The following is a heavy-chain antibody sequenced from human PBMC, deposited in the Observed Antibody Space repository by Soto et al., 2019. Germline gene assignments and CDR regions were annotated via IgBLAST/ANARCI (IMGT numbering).Heavy chain of an antibody. Sequence: EVKLLESGGGLAQPGGSLRLSCVGSGFTFDSYAISWVRQAPGERLQWIAAISGSADGTDYAHSVRGRFTISRDNAKKTVHLQMDSLRVEDTAVYFCAKDTVGGYSFWSGYYSDGLDVWGQGTLVIVS. CDR2: ISGSADGT. V-gene: IGHV3-23*01. J-gene: IGHJ3*01. CDR1: GFTFDSYA. CDR3: AKDTVGGYSFWSGYYSDGLDV. D-gene: IGHD3-3*01.